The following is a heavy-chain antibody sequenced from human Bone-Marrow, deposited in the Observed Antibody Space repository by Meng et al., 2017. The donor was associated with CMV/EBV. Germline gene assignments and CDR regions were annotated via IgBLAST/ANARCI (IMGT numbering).Heavy chain of an antibody. CDR3: ARRGGDYHFEF. CDR2: SGGS. CDR1: GYNFYKLQ. V-gene: IGHV1-18*01. J-gene: IGHJ1*01. Sequence: ASVKVSCKTSGYNFYKLQIDWVRQAPGQGLEWVGWSGGSSYVQDLQGRVTMIQNASTTTAYMALKKLRSGDTAVYYCARRGGDYHFEFWGQGTLITVSS. D-gene: IGHD3-10*01.